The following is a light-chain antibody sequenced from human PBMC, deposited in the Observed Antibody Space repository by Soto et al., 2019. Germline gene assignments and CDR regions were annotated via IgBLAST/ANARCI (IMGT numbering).Light chain of an antibody. CDR1: QSITTN. J-gene: IGKJ1*01. Sequence: DIQMTRSPSSLSASVGDRVTITCRASQSITTNLNWYQEKPGKAPQLLISFASRLQSGVPSRFRGSGSGTDFTLTISSLQPEDSATYYCLQDINYPWTFGQGTKVDIK. V-gene: IGKV1-39*01. CDR2: FAS. CDR3: LQDINYPWT.